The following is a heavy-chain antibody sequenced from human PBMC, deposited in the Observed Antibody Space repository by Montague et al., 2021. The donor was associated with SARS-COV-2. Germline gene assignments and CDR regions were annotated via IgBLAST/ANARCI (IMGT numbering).Heavy chain of an antibody. D-gene: IGHD3-10*01. V-gene: IGHV4-38-2*01. CDR2: IYHSGGT. J-gene: IGHJ4*02. Sequence: SETLSLTCSVSGYSISSGYYWGWIRQPPGKGLEWIGNIYHSGGTYYSSSLKSRVTVSVDTSKNQFSLRLSSVTAADTAVYYCARWYYGSGSYPHWGQGTLVTVSS. CDR3: ARWYYGSGSYPH. CDR1: GYSISSGYY.